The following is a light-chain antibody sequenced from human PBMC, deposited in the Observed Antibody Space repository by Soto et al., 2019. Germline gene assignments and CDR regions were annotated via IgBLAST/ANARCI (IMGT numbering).Light chain of an antibody. J-gene: IGLJ1*01. CDR2: DDN. Sequence: VLTQPPSVSAAPGQKVTISCSGSSSNIGGNPVSWYQQLPGTAPKLLIYDDNKRPSGIPDRFSGSKSGTSATLGITGFQTGDEADYYCGSWDSSLSAYVFGTGTKVTVL. V-gene: IGLV1-51*01. CDR3: GSWDSSLSAYV. CDR1: SSNIGGNP.